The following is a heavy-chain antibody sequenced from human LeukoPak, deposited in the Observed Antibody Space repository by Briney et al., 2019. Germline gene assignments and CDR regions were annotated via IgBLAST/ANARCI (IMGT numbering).Heavy chain of an antibody. D-gene: IGHD6-13*01. CDR2: IYPSDSDT. CDR1: GYTFTSYW. J-gene: IGHJ4*02. Sequence: GESLQISCKGSGYTFTSYWIGWVRPMPGKGLGWMAIIYPSDSDTRYSPSFQGHVTISADRSISTAYLQWSSLKASDTAIYYCARRASSRKYDYWGQGTLVTVSS. V-gene: IGHV5-51*01. CDR3: ARRASSRKYDY.